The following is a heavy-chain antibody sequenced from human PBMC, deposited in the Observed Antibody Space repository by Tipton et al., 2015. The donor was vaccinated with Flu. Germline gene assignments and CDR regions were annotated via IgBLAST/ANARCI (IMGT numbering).Heavy chain of an antibody. CDR1: GFPFNKYA. CDR3: ARDPLVKGELVLVY. D-gene: IGHD6-6*01. Sequence: SLRLSCAASGFPFNKYALHWVSQAPGKGLVWVAVISSDENNKHYSDSVKGRFTISRDNSKNTLYLQMNALRVEDTAVYYCARDPLVKGELVLVYWGQGTLLTVPS. V-gene: IGHV3-30*04. CDR2: ISSDENNK. J-gene: IGHJ4*02.